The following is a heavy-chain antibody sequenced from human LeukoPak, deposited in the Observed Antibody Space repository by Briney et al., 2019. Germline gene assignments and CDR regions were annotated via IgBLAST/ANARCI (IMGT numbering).Heavy chain of an antibody. D-gene: IGHD5-18*01. Sequence: GASVSVSCKASGGTFTSYAISWVRQAPGQGLEWMGRIIPILGIANYAQKFQGRVTITADKSTSTAYMELSSLRSEDTAVYYCAKFIQLGPFDYWGQGTLVTVSS. CDR1: GGTFTSYA. J-gene: IGHJ4*02. CDR3: AKFIQLGPFDY. CDR2: IIPILGIA. V-gene: IGHV1-69*04.